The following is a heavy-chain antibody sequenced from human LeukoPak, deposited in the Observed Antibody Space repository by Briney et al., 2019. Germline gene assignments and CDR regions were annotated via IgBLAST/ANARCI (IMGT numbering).Heavy chain of an antibody. D-gene: IGHD3-22*01. CDR2: IRSKTYGGTT. V-gene: IGHV3-49*03. J-gene: IGHJ4*02. CDR3: TREKSYYYDTSGSDY. Sequence: GGSLRLSCTASGFPFGDYTMSWFRQAPGKGLEWVGFIRSKTYGGTTEYAASVKGRFTMSRDDSKSIAYLQLNSLKTEDTAVYYCTREKSYYYDTSGSDYWGQGTLVSVSS. CDR1: GFPFGDYT.